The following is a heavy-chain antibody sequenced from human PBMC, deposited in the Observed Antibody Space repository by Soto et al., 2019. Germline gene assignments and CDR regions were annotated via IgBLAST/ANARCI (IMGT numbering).Heavy chain of an antibody. J-gene: IGHJ4*02. CDR2: LSYDGSNK. CDR3: ARDRGSTWQFDY. CDR1: GLTFSSYA. V-gene: IGHV3-30-3*01. Sequence: PGGSLRLSCAASGLTFSSYAMHWVRQAPGKGLEWVAVLSYDGSNKYYADSVKGRFTISRDNSKNTLYLQMNSLRAEDTAVYYCARDRGSTWQFDYWGQGTLVTVSS.